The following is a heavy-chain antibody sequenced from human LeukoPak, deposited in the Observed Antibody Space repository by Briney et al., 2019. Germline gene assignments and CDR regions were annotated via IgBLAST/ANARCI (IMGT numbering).Heavy chain of an antibody. CDR1: GGSFSGYY. V-gene: IGHV4-34*01. CDR2: INHSGST. J-gene: IGHJ4*02. Sequence: SETLSLTCAVYGGSFSGYYWSWIRQPPGKGLEWIGEINHSGSTNYNPSLKSRVTISVDTAKNQFSLQLSSVTAADTAVYYCASTAIFGIIKTLDYWGQGTLVTVSS. D-gene: IGHD3-3*01. CDR3: ASTAIFGIIKTLDY.